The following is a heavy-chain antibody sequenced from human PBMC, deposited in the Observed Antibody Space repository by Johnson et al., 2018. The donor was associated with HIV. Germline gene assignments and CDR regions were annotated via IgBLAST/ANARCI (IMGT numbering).Heavy chain of an antibody. J-gene: IGHJ3*02. CDR1: GFTVSNNY. CDR3: AREGGRIAVAGPSRENDAFDI. V-gene: IGHV3-66*02. Sequence: VQLVESGGGVVQPGKSLRLSCAASGFTVSNNYMSWVRQAPGKGLEWVSVIYSGGSTHYADSVKGRFTISRDNSKNTLYLQMNSLRAEDTAVYYCAREGGRIAVAGPSRENDAFDIWGQGTMVTVSS. CDR2: IYSGGST. D-gene: IGHD6-19*01.